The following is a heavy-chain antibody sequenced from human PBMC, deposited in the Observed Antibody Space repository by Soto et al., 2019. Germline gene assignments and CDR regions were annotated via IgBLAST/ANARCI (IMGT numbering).Heavy chain of an antibody. CDR3: HGYGY. CDR1: GFTVTINY. CDR2: IYSGGTI. V-gene: IGHV3-53*01. Sequence: EVQVVESGGGLXXXGGXLXXSXAVSGFTVTINYMSWVRQAPGKGLEWVSVIYSGGTIYYADSVKGRFTISRDTSKNTLYLQMNSLRGDDTAVYYCHGYGYWGQGTLVTVSS. D-gene: IGHD5-12*01. J-gene: IGHJ4*02.